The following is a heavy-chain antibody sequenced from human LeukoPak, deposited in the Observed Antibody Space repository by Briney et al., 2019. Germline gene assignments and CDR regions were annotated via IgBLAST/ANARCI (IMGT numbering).Heavy chain of an antibody. CDR3: ARAPPHGSGSYPFDY. CDR1: GGSISSYY. V-gene: IGHV4-4*07. CDR2: IYTSGST. J-gene: IGHJ4*02. Sequence: SETLSLTCTVSGGSISSYYWSWIRQPAGKGLEWIGRIYTSGSTNYNPSLKSRVTISVDTSKNQFSLKLSSVTAADTAVYYCARAPPHGSGSYPFDYWGQGTLVTVSS. D-gene: IGHD3-10*01.